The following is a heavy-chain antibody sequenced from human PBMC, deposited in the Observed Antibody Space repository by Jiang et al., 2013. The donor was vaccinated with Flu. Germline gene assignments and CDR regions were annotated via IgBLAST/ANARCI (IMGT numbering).Heavy chain of an antibody. V-gene: IGHV4-31*03. J-gene: IGHJ3*02. CDR3: AREPIYGDYRAFDI. CDR1: GGSISSGDYY. Sequence: SQTLSLTCTVAGGSISSGDYYWSWIRQYPGKGLEWIGYIYYSGGTYYNPSLRGRVTISVDTSKNQFSLKLSSVTAADTAVYYCAREPIYGDYRAFDIWGQGTMVTVSS. D-gene: IGHD4-17*01. CDR2: IYYSGGT.